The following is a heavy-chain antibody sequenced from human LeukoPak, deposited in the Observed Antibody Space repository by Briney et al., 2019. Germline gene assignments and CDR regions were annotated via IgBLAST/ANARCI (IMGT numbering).Heavy chain of an antibody. Sequence: SETLSLTCAVSGDSISTTNYYWGWIRQPPGKGLEWIGIIYYSGITHYNPSLKSRVTILVDTSKNQFSLKLSSVTDADTAVYYCAKVRRSLNWFDSWGQGTLVTVSS. CDR1: GDSISTTNYY. CDR3: AKVRRSLNWFDS. J-gene: IGHJ5*01. CDR2: IYYSGIT. D-gene: IGHD3-3*01. V-gene: IGHV4-39*01.